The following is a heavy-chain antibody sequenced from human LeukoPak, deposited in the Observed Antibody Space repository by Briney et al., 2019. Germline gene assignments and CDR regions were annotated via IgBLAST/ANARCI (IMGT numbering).Heavy chain of an antibody. CDR2: ISGSGGST. CDR3: ARDGGYCSSTSCYTRGYFDY. Sequence: GGSLRLSCAASGFTFSSYAMSWVRQAPGKGLEWVSAISGSGGSTYYADSVKGRFTISRDNSKNTLYLQMNSLRAEDTAVYYCARDGGYCSSTSCYTRGYFDYWGQGTLVTVSS. D-gene: IGHD2-2*02. J-gene: IGHJ4*02. V-gene: IGHV3-23*01. CDR1: GFTFSSYA.